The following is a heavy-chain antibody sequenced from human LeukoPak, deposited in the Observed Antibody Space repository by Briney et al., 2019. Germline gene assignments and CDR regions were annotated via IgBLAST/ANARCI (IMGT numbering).Heavy chain of an antibody. CDR1: AGSISSYY. CDR3: ARWLEDAFDI. J-gene: IGHJ3*02. D-gene: IGHD6-19*01. V-gene: IGHV4-59*01. CDR2: IYYSGST. Sequence: SETLSLTCTADAGSISSYYCSSIRQPPGKGLEWIGYIYYSGSTNYNPSLKSRVTISVDTSKNQFSLKLSSVTAADTAVYYCARWLEDAFDIWGQGTMVTVSS.